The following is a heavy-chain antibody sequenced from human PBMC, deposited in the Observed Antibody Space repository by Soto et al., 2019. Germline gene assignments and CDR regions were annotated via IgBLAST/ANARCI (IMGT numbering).Heavy chain of an antibody. CDR2: ISVYNGNT. Sequence: QVQLGQSGAEVKKPGASVKVSFKASVYTFTSYGISWVRQAPGQGLEWMGWISVYNGNTKYAQKLQGRVTMTTDTSTSTAYMELRSLRSDDTAVYYCARDLSYGLCDYWGQGTLVTVSS. D-gene: IGHD5-18*01. CDR3: ARDLSYGLCDY. CDR1: VYTFTSYG. V-gene: IGHV1-18*01. J-gene: IGHJ4*02.